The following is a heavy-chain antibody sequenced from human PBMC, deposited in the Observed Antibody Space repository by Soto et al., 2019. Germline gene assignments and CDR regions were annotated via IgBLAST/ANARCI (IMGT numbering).Heavy chain of an antibody. J-gene: IGHJ4*02. V-gene: IGHV3-7*01. CDR3: VREDWHRFDS. CDR1: GFMFSAYW. CDR2: ISGGASDK. Sequence: EVQLVESGGRLVQPGGSLRLSCAASGFMFSAYWMSWVRQDPGKGLEWVATISGGASDKFYVDSVKGRFTISRDDSKNTLYLQMNSLRDEDTAVYYCVREDWHRFDSWGQATRVTVSS. D-gene: IGHD2-21*01.